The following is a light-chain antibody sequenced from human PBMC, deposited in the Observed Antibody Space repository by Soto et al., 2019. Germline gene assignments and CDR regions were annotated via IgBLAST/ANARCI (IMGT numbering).Light chain of an antibody. Sequence: QSALTQPPSASGSPGQSVTISCTGTSSDVGGYNYVSWYQQHPGRAPKLMIYEVSKRPSGVPDRFSGSKSGNTASLTVSGLPTEDEADYYCSSYAGSNNQVFGTGTKVTVL. CDR2: EVS. V-gene: IGLV2-8*01. CDR3: SSYAGSNNQV. J-gene: IGLJ1*01. CDR1: SSDVGGYNY.